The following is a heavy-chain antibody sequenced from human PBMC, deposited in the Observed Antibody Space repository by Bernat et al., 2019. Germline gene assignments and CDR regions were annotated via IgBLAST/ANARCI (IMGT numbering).Heavy chain of an antibody. D-gene: IGHD3-9*01. J-gene: IGHJ4*02. CDR2: IYYSGST. CDR3: ARYDILTGYPHGDY. CDR1: GGSISSGGYY. V-gene: IGHV4-31*03. Sequence: QVQLQESGPGLVKPSQTLSLTCTVSGGSISSGGYYWSWIRQHPGKGLEWIGYIYYSGSTYYNPSLRSRVTISLDTSQNQFSLKLSSVTAADTAVYYCARYDILTGYPHGDYWGQGTLVTVSS.